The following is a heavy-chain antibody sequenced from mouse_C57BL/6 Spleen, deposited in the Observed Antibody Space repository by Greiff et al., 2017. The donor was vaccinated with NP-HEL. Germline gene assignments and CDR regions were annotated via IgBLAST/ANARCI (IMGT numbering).Heavy chain of an antibody. V-gene: IGHV1-72*01. J-gene: IGHJ4*01. Sequence: QVQLQQPGAELVKPGASVKLSCKASGYTFTSYWMHWVKQRPGRGLEWIGRIDPNSGVTKYNEKFKTKATLTVDKPSSPAYMQLSSLTSEDSAVYYCARPYYYGSRGYYAMDYWGQGTSVTVSS. D-gene: IGHD1-1*01. CDR3: ARPYYYGSRGYYAMDY. CDR2: IDPNSGVT. CDR1: GYTFTSYW.